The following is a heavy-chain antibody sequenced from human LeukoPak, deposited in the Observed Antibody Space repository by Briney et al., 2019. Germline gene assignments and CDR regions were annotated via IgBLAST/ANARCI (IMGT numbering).Heavy chain of an antibody. V-gene: IGHV4-39*07. CDR2: IYYSGST. CDR1: GGSISSDNYY. Sequence: SETLSLTCTVSGGSISSDNYYWGWIRQPPGKGLEWIGSIYYSGSTYYNPSLKSRVTISVDTSKNQFSLKLSSVTAADTAVYYCAREAPRRITMVRGVPNWFDPWGQGTLVTVSS. D-gene: IGHD3-10*01. CDR3: AREAPRRITMVRGVPNWFDP. J-gene: IGHJ5*02.